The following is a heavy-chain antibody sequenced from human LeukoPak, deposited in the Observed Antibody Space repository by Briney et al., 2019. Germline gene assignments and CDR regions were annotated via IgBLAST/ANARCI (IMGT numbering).Heavy chain of an antibody. CDR1: GGSFSGYY. CDR3: AREGLVVYAMSWFDP. V-gene: IGHV4-34*01. CDR2: INHSGST. Sequence: PSETLSLTCAVYGGSFSGYYWSWIRQPPGKGLEWIGEINHSGSTNYNPSLKSRVTISVDTSKNQFSLKLSSVTAADTAVYYCAREGLVVYAMSWFDPWGQGTLVTVSS. J-gene: IGHJ5*02. D-gene: IGHD2-8*01.